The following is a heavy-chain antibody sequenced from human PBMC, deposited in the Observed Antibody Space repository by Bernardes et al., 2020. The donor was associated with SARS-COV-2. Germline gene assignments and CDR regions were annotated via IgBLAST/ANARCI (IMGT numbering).Heavy chain of an antibody. CDR2: IGGSGSNI. CDR1: GFTFSSYA. D-gene: IGHD3-22*01. V-gene: IGHV3-23*01. CDR3: AKSPYDSSGSALDY. Sequence: GWSLRLSCTASGFTFSSYAMNWFRQAPGKGLEWVSAIGGSGSNINYADSVKGRFTISRDNSRNTLYLQMNSLRAEDTAIYYCAKSPYDSSGSALDYWGQGTLVTVPS. J-gene: IGHJ4*02.